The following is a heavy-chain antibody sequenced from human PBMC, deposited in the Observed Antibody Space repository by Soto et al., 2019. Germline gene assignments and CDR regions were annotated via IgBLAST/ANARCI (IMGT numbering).Heavy chain of an antibody. Sequence: SETLSLTCAVYGGSFSGYYWSWIRQPPGKGLEWIGEINHSGSTNYNPSLKSRVTISVDTSKNQFSLKLSSVTAADTAVYYCARGGVTIFGVVSNPYYYYGMDVWGQGTTVTVSS. V-gene: IGHV4-34*01. CDR3: ARGGVTIFGVVSNPYYYYGMDV. CDR1: GGSFSGYY. J-gene: IGHJ6*02. D-gene: IGHD3-3*01. CDR2: INHSGST.